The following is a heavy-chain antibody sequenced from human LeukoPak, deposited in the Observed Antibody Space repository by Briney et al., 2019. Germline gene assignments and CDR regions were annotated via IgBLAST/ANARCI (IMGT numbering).Heavy chain of an antibody. CDR1: GYTFTSYA. CDR3: VRGQLDTHFDY. CDR2: INAGNGNT. D-gene: IGHD6-13*01. Sequence: ASVKVSCKASGYTFTSYAMHWVRQAPGQRLEWMGWINAGNGNTKYSQKFQGRVTITRDTSASTAYMELSSLRSEDTAVYYCVRGQLDTHFDYWGQGTLVTVSS. J-gene: IGHJ4*02. V-gene: IGHV1-3*01.